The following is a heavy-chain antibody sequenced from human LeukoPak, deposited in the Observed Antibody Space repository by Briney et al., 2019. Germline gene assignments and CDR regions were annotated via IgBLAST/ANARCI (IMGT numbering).Heavy chain of an antibody. CDR3: AKAAEMWLSIDY. D-gene: IGHD3-22*01. CDR1: GFSFSSYA. J-gene: IGHJ4*02. Sequence: GGSLRLSCSASGFSFSSYAMYWVRQAPGKGLEWVSGVLGSGGSTYYAASVKGRFTISRDNSKNTLYLQMNSLRAEDTAVYYCAKAAEMWLSIDYWGQGTLVTVSS. V-gene: IGHV3-23*01. CDR2: VLGSGGST.